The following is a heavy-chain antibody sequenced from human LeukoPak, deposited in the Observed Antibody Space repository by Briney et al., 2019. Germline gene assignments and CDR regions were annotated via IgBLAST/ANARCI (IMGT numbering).Heavy chain of an antibody. D-gene: IGHD2-2*02. CDR2: INPNSGGT. V-gene: IGHV1-2*02. Sequence: GASVKVSCKAFGYTFRNYYMHWVRQAPGQGLEWMGWINPNSGGTNYAQKFQGRVTMTRDTSISTAYMELSRLRSDDTAVYYCARDRYPQGFDYWGQGTLVTVSS. CDR3: ARDRYPQGFDY. J-gene: IGHJ4*02. CDR1: GYTFRNYY.